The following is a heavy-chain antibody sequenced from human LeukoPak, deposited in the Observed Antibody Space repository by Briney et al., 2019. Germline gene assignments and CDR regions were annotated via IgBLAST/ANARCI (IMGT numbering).Heavy chain of an antibody. J-gene: IGHJ4*02. D-gene: IGHD6-19*01. CDR2: IYYSGST. V-gene: IGHV4-39*07. CDR1: GGSISTSTHC. Sequence: SETLSLTCTVSGGSISTSTHCWGWIRQPPGKGLEWIGTIYYSGSTYYNPSLKSRVTISIITSKNQFSLKLRPVTATDTALYYCARRIAVTGSFDYWGQGTLVTVSS. CDR3: ARRIAVTGSFDY.